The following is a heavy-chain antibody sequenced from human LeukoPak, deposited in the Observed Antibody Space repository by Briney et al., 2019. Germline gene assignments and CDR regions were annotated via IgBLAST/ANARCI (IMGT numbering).Heavy chain of an antibody. CDR1: GFTFSSYA. D-gene: IGHD1-26*01. J-gene: IGHJ4*02. CDR3: ATSGGGWELKGDY. V-gene: IGHV3-23*01. CDR2: ISGSGGST. Sequence: GGSLRLSCAASGFTFSSYAMSWVRQAPGKGLEWVSAISGSGGSTYYADSVKGRFTISRDNSKNTLYLQMNSLRAEDTAVYYCATSGGGWELKGDYWGQGTLVTVSS.